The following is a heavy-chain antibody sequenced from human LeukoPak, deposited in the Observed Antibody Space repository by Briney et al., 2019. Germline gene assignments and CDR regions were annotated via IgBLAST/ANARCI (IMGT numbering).Heavy chain of an antibody. Sequence: GGSLRLSCAASGFTVSSNYMSWVRQAPGKGLEWVSVIYMNAGSTSYADSVRGRFTISRDNAKNSLYLQMNSLRAEDTAVYYCARDNPNYYGSGDYWGQGTLVTVSS. CDR1: GFTVSSNY. CDR3: ARDNPNYYGSGDY. J-gene: IGHJ4*02. D-gene: IGHD3-10*01. CDR2: IYMNAGST. V-gene: IGHV3-53*01.